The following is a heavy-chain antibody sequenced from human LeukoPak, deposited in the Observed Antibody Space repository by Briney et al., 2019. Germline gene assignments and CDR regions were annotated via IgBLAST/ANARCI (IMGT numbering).Heavy chain of an antibody. J-gene: IGHJ4*02. D-gene: IGHD3-3*01. V-gene: IGHV1-69*13. CDR1: LGTFSSYA. CDR3: AKSPYYDFWSGYYFYFDY. CDR2: IIPIFGTA. Sequence: SVKVSCKSSLGTFSSYAISWVRQAPGQGLEWMGGIIPIFGTANYAQKFQGRVTTTADESTSTDYIDMRSLRSEDTAVYYCAKSPYYDFWSGYYFYFDYWGQGTLVTVSS.